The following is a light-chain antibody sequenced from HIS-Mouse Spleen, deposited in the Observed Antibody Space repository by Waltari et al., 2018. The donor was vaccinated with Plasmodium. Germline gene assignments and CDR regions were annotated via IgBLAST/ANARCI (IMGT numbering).Light chain of an antibody. J-gene: IGLJ1*01. CDR2: DVS. V-gene: IGLV2-11*01. CDR1: SSDVGGYNY. Sequence: QSALTQPRSVSVSPGQSVTISCTGTSSDVGGYNYVYWYQQHPGKAPKLMIYDVSKRPSGVPDRFSGSKSGNTASLTISGLQAEDEADYYCCSYAGSYTYVFGTGTKVTVL. CDR3: CSYAGSYTYV.